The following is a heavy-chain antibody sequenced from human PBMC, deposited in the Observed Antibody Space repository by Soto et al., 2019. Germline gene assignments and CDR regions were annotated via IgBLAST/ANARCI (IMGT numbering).Heavy chain of an antibody. CDR1: GGTFKSYA. V-gene: IGHV1-69*06. D-gene: IGHD3-10*01. J-gene: IGHJ4*02. Sequence: SVKVSCKASGGTFKSYAISWVRQAPGQGFEWMGGIIPIFGTSNYAQKFQGRVTITADKSANTAYMELSSLRSEDTAVYYCARSRYYYGSGSYYNGDYWGQGTLVTVCS. CDR3: ARSRYYYGSGSYYNGDY. CDR2: IIPIFGTS.